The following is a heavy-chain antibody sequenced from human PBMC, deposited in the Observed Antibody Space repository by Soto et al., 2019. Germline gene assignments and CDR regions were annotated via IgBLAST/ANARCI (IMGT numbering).Heavy chain of an antibody. Sequence: GGSLRLSCVGSGFTFSTYWLSWVRQAPGKVLEWVGNIKEDGSDKNYVDSVKGRFTMSRDNAQNSLYLQMSSLRAEDTAVYYCAREIVGATALYDYWGQGTQVTISS. CDR2: IKEDGSDK. CDR1: GFTFSTYW. CDR3: AREIVGATALYDY. J-gene: IGHJ4*02. V-gene: IGHV3-7*03. D-gene: IGHD1-26*01.